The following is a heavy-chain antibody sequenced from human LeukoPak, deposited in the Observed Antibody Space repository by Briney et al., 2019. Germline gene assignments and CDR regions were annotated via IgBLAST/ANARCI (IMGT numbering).Heavy chain of an antibody. D-gene: IGHD3-3*01. J-gene: IGHJ6*02. Sequence: GASLRLSCAASGFTFSSYAMSWVRQAPGKGLEWVSAISGSGGSTYYADSVKGRFTISRDNSKNTLYLQMNSLRAEDTAVYYCAKVLRFLEWLHDTYYYGMDVWGQGTTVTVSS. CDR3: AKVLRFLEWLHDTYYYGMDV. CDR1: GFTFSSYA. V-gene: IGHV3-23*01. CDR2: ISGSGGST.